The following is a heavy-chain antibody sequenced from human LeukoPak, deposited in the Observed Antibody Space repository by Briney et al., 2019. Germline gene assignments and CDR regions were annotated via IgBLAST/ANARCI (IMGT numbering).Heavy chain of an antibody. CDR3: ARRDGDYEYFDL. V-gene: IGHV5-51*01. CDR1: GYRFTTYW. D-gene: IGHD4-17*01. CDR2: IYPGDSDT. Sequence: ESLKIPSMCSGYRFTTYWSGGVRQMPGKGLEWMGIIYPGDSDTTYSPSFQGQVTISADKSISTAYLQWSSLKASDTAMYYCARRDGDYEYFDLWGRGTVVTASS. J-gene: IGHJ2*01.